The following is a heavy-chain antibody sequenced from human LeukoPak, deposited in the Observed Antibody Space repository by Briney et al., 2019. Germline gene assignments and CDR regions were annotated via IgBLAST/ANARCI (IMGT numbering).Heavy chain of an antibody. D-gene: IGHD2-2*02. Sequence: GRSLRLSCAVSGFTFSSYAMNWVRQAPGKGLEWVSGISGSGAGTYHADSVKGRFTISRDNSKNTLYLQMNSLRAEDTAVYYCAKMVREFYTISYYFDYWGQGTLVTVSP. V-gene: IGHV3-23*01. CDR3: AKMVREFYTISYYFDY. J-gene: IGHJ4*02. CDR1: GFTFSSYA. CDR2: ISGSGAGT.